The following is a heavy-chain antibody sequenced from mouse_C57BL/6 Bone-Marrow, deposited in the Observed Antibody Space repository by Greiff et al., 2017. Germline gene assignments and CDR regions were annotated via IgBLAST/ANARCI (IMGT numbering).Heavy chain of an antibody. CDR3: ARELGLRQKGVDY. CDR2: IHPNSGST. D-gene: IGHD2-4*01. V-gene: IGHV1-64*01. Sequence: QVQLQQPGAELVKPGASVQLSCKASGYTFTSYWMHWVKQRPGQGLEWIGMIHPNSGSTNYNEKFKSKATLTVDKSSSTAYMQLSSLTSEDSAVYYCARELGLRQKGVDYWGQGTTLTVSS. J-gene: IGHJ2*01. CDR1: GYTFTSYW.